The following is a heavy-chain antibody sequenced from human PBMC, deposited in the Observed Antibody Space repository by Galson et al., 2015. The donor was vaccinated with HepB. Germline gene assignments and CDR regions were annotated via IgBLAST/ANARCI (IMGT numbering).Heavy chain of an antibody. V-gene: IGHV3-48*01. CDR1: GFPFGRHS. CDR2: ISRNSKEI. D-gene: IGHD2-8*01. Sequence: SLRLSCAASGFPFGRHSLNWVRQAPGRGLEWLAYISRNSKEIYYADSVEGRFTVSRDNGKKSLYLQMNSLTSEDTATYYCAKDHFDCSNGVCPHDALDVWGQGTMVTVSS. J-gene: IGHJ3*01. CDR3: AKDHFDCSNGVCPHDALDV.